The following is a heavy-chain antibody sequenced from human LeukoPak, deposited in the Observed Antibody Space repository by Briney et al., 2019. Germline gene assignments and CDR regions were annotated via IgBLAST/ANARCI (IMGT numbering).Heavy chain of an antibody. J-gene: IGHJ4*02. CDR2: IWYDGSNK. Sequence: GGSLRLSCAASGFTFSSYGMHWVRQAPGKGLEWVAVIWYDGSNKYYADSVKGRFTISRDNAKNTLYLQMNSLRAEDTAVYYCGRDLGGRSGYWGQGTLVTVSS. CDR1: GFTFSSYG. V-gene: IGHV3-33*01. D-gene: IGHD1-26*01. CDR3: GRDLGGRSGY.